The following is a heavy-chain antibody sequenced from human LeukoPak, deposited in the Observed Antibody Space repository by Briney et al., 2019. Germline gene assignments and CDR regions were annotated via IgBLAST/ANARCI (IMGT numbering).Heavy chain of an antibody. Sequence: GGSLRLSCAASGFIFDDYTMHWVRQAPGKGLQWVALISWDGGSTYYGDSVKGRFTIYRDNSKNSLFLQMNSLRTEDTALYYCAKGYRATGWAFDVWGQGTVVTVSS. J-gene: IGHJ3*01. CDR1: GFIFDDYT. D-gene: IGHD6-19*01. CDR2: ISWDGGST. V-gene: IGHV3-43*01. CDR3: AKGYRATGWAFDV.